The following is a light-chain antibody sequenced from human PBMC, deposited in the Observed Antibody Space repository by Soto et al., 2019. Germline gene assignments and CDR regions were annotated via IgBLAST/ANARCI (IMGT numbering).Light chain of an antibody. CDR3: CSYGGSFPYV. CDR1: SSDVGGYDY. Sequence: QSALTQPPSVSGSPGQSVTISCTGTSSDVGGYDYVSWYQQRPDKAPKLLIYDVTKRPSGVPDRFSGSKSGNTASLTISGLQAEDEADFYCCSYGGSFPYVFGTGTKVTVL. CDR2: DVT. V-gene: IGLV2-11*01. J-gene: IGLJ1*01.